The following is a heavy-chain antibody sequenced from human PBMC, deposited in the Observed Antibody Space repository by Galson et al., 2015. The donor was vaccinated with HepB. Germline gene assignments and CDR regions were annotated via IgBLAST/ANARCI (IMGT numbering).Heavy chain of an antibody. CDR2: INIDGSDI. D-gene: IGHD6-19*01. CDR1: GFTFSTYW. CDR3: VRGSSDWLGLDY. Sequence: SLRLSCAASGFTFSTYWMHLARQAPGKGLVWVSHINIDGSDIKYTDSVRGRFTISRDNARNTLDLQMNSLTAEDTATYYCVRGSSDWLGLDYWGQGALVIVSS. V-gene: IGHV3-74*01. J-gene: IGHJ4*02.